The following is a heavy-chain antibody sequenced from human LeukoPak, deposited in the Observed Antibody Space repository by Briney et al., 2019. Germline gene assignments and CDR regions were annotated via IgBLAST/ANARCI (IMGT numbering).Heavy chain of an antibody. D-gene: IGHD6-19*01. CDR3: LGSGYNSGWPPLHH. CDR1: GFTFSSYS. Sequence: GGSLRLSCAASGFTFSSYSMNWVRQAPGKGLEWVTVISFDGSTQQYADTVKGRFTISRDNSENTVYLQMSSLRPEDTAVYYCLGSGYNSGWPPLHHWGQGTLVTVSS. CDR2: ISFDGSTQ. J-gene: IGHJ1*01. V-gene: IGHV3-30*03.